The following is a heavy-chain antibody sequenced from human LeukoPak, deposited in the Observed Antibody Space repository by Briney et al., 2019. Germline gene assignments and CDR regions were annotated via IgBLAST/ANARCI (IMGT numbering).Heavy chain of an antibody. J-gene: IGHJ5*02. V-gene: IGHV4-39*01. CDR2: IYYSGRT. CDR1: GGSISSSSYY. D-gene: IGHD3-3*01. CDR3: ARRGALDFWSGYYAFGSWFDP. Sequence: SETLSLTCTVSGGSISSSSYYWGWIRQPPGKGLEWIGNIYYSGRTYYNPSLKSRVTISVDTSKNQFSLNLSPVTAADTAVYYCARRGALDFWSGYYAFGSWFDPWGQGTLVTVSS.